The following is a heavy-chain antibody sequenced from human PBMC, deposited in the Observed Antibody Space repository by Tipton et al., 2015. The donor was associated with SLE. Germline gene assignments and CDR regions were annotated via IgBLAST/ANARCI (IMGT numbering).Heavy chain of an antibody. D-gene: IGHD3-16*01. V-gene: IGHV4-59*01. CDR1: GGSISCYY. J-gene: IGHJ4*02. CDR2: MYSGGSA. CDR3: AREQDHGGGFEY. Sequence: GLVKPSETLSLTCTVSGGSISCYYWSWIRQPPGKGLEWIASMYSGGSANYNPSLKTRVNIAVDTSRNQLSLRLSSVTAADTAMYYCAREQDHGGGFEYWGQGTLVTASS.